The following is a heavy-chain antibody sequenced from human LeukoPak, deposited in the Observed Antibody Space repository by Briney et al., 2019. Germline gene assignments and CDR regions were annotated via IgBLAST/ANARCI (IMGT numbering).Heavy chain of an antibody. J-gene: IGHJ2*01. CDR1: GGSISNYY. Sequence: SETLSLTCTVSGGSISNYYWSWIRQPPGKGLEWVGYIYYTGSTNYNPSLKSRVTTSVDTSKNQFSLKLSSVTAADTAVYYCARAFRARYFDLWGRGTLVTVSS. D-gene: IGHD2/OR15-2a*01. CDR3: ARAFRARYFDL. CDR2: IYYTGST. V-gene: IGHV4-59*08.